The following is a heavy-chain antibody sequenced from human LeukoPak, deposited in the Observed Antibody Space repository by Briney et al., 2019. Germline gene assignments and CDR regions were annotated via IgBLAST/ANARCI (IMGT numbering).Heavy chain of an antibody. CDR1: GGSISSGGYY. CDR2: IYYSGST. D-gene: IGHD1-7*01. CDR3: ANYSQLRYFDY. Sequence: SETLSLSCTVSGGSISSGGYYWSWIRQHPGKGLEWIGYIYYSGSTYYNPSLKSRVTISVDTSKNQFSLKLSSVTAADTAVYYCANYSQLRYFDYWGQGTLVTVSS. J-gene: IGHJ4*02. V-gene: IGHV4-31*03.